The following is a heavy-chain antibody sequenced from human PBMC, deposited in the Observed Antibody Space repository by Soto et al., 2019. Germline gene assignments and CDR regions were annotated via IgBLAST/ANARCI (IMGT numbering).Heavy chain of an antibody. CDR1: GFSFGDYI. Sequence: AQLVESGGSLVKPGGSLRLSCAASGFSFGDYIMNWVRQAPGRGLEWVASISHSGSYIFYADSVKGRFTISRDNSRDSLYLQMNSLRVDDTAIYYCASPRDYCVTTSNYFIAFDIWGQGTRVTVSS. J-gene: IGHJ3*02. V-gene: IGHV3-21*01. D-gene: IGHD4-4*01. CDR3: ASPRDYCVTTSNYFIAFDI. CDR2: ISHSGSYI.